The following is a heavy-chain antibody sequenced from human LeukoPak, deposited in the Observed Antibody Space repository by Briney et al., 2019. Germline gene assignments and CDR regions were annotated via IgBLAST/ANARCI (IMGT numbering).Heavy chain of an antibody. V-gene: IGHV3-23*01. D-gene: IGHD3-16*01. Sequence: GGSLRLSCAASGFSFTTSGMSWVRQAPGKGLEWVSGISSSGDGTHYADSVRGRFTLSRDNSQDTLYLEVKSLRVEDTAVYFCAKPLYAVRGKNFFDYWGQGTLVIVSS. CDR2: ISSSGDGT. CDR3: AKPLYAVRGKNFFDY. J-gene: IGHJ4*02. CDR1: GFSFTTSG.